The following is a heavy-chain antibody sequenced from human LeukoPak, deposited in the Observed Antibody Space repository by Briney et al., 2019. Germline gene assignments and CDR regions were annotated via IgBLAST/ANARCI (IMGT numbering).Heavy chain of an antibody. J-gene: IGHJ3*02. CDR3: AREHKGSGAFDI. CDR2: ISYDGSNK. V-gene: IGHV3-30-3*01. Sequence: GGSLRLSCAASGFTFSDYYMSWIRQAPGKGLEWVAVISYDGSNKYYADSVKGRFTISRDNSKNTLYLQMNSLRAEDTAVYYCAREHKGSGAFDIWGQGTMVTVSS. CDR1: GFTFSDYY.